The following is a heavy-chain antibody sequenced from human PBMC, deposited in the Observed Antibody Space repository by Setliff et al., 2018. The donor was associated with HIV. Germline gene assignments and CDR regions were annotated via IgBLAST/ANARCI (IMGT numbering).Heavy chain of an antibody. CDR1: GFTFSGYW. D-gene: IGHD1-1*01. J-gene: IGHJ4*02. CDR2: ISPDGLGT. CDR3: VRDGHAYNFDY. V-gene: IGHV3-74*01. Sequence: PGGSLRLSCAASGFTFSGYWMHWIRQAPGKGLVWVSRISPDGLGTDYADSVRGRFTISRDSAKNTLYLQMNSLRDEDTAVYFCVRDGHAYNFDYWGQGTLVTVSS.